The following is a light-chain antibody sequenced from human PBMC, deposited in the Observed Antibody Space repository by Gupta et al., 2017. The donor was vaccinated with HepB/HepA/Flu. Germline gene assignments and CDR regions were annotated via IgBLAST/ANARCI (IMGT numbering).Light chain of an antibody. V-gene: IGKV1-8*01. CDR3: QQYDSYPLT. CDR1: QGISSY. Sequence: AIRMTQSPSSFPASTGDRVTITCRASQGISSYLAWYQQKPGKAPKLLIYAASTVQSGVPSRFSGSGSGTEFTLTISCLQSEDFATYYCQQYDSYPLTFGGGTKMEIK. J-gene: IGKJ4*01. CDR2: AAS.